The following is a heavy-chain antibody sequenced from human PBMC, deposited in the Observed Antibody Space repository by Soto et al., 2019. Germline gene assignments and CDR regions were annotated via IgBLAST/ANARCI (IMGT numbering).Heavy chain of an antibody. V-gene: IGHV3-30-3*01. J-gene: IGHJ4*02. CDR3: ASRTGTAPRFDY. CDR2: ISYDGSNQ. Sequence: QVQLVESGGGVVQPGRSLRLSCSASGFTFSDFEMYWVRQAPGKGLDWVSFISYDGSNQYYAGSVKGRFTVSRDNSKNPLFLLMNSLRPEDTAVYFCASRTGTAPRFDYWGQGTLVTVSS. D-gene: IGHD1-7*01. CDR1: GFTFSDFE.